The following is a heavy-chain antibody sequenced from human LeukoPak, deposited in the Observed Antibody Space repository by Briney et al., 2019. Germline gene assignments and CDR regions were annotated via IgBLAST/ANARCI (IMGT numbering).Heavy chain of an antibody. V-gene: IGHV4-39*01. Sequence: SETLSLTCTVSGGSISSTTYYWGWIRQPPGKGLEWIGSIYYSGSTYYNPSLQSRVTISVDTSKNQFSLNMSSVTAADTAVYYCTRYYYYYYYMDVWGKGTTVTVSS. CDR3: TRYYYYYYYMDV. CDR2: IYYSGST. CDR1: GGSISSTTYY. J-gene: IGHJ6*03.